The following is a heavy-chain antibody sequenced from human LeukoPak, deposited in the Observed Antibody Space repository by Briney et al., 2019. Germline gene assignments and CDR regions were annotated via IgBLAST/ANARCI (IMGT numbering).Heavy chain of an antibody. CDR3: ARNYYDTKKPWD. CDR1: GGSISGYY. V-gene: IGHV4-59*08. CDR2: IYYSGSA. J-gene: IGHJ4*02. Sequence: PSETLSLTCTVSGGSISGYYWSWIRQPPGKGLEWIGYIYYSGSANYSPSLKSRVTISVDTSKNQFSLKLNSVTAADTAVYFCARNYYDTKKPWDWGQGTLVTVSS. D-gene: IGHD3-22*01.